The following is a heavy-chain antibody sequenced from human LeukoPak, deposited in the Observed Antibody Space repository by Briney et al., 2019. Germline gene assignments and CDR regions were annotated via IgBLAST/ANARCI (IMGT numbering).Heavy chain of an antibody. CDR1: GYTLTSSG. V-gene: IGHV1-18*01. J-gene: IGHJ5*01. Sequence: ASVTVSCTASGYTLTSSGISWVRQAPGQGLEWMGWISVNNGNTKYAQKLQGRVTMTTDTSTSTAYMELRSLRSDDTAVYFCARPRNYYDNGGYYNWFDSWGQGTLVTVSS. CDR3: ARPRNYYDNGGYYNWFDS. D-gene: IGHD3-22*01. CDR2: ISVNNGNT.